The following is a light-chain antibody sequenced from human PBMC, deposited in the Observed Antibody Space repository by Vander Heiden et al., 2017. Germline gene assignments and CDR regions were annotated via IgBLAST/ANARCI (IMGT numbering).Light chain of an antibody. J-gene: IGLJ2*01. CDR2: SNN. Sequence: QSVLTQPPSPSGTLGQRVTTTWSGGSPHIGSNPVNWYQQLPGTAPKILIYSNNQRPSGVPDRFSGSKSGTSASLAISGLQSEDEADYYCAAWDDSLNGVVFGGGTRLTVL. CDR3: AAWDDSLNGVV. CDR1: SPHIGSNP. V-gene: IGLV1-44*01.